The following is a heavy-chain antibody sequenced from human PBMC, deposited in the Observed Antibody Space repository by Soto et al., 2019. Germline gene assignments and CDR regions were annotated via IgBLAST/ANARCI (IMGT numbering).Heavy chain of an antibody. Sequence: PSETLSLTCTVSGGSISSGDYYWSWIRQPPGKGLEWIGYIYYSGSTYYNPSLKSRVTISVDTSKNQFSLKLSSVTAADTAVYYCARATYDSSGYYSIRDSNAFDIWGQGTMVTVSS. V-gene: IGHV4-30-4*01. CDR3: ARATYDSSGYYSIRDSNAFDI. D-gene: IGHD3-22*01. J-gene: IGHJ3*02. CDR2: IYYSGST. CDR1: GGSISSGDYY.